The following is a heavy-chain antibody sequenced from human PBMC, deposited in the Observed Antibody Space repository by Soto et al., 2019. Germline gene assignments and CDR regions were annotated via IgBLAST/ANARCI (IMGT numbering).Heavy chain of an antibody. CDR3: ARDFQRYCSGGSCYWFVP. Sequence: ASVKVSCKASGYTFTGYYMHWVRQAPGQGLEWMGWINPNSGATNYAQKFQGRVTMTRDTSISTAYMELSRLRSDDTAVYYCARDFQRYCSGGSCYWFVPWGQGTLVTVSS. CDR1: GYTFTGYY. V-gene: IGHV1-2*02. D-gene: IGHD2-15*01. J-gene: IGHJ5*02. CDR2: INPNSGAT.